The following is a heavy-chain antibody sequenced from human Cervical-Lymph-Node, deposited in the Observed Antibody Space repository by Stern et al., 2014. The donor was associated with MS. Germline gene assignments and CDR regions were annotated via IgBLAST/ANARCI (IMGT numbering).Heavy chain of an antibody. CDR3: ARSPKTFGGVAYTFDI. V-gene: IGHV1-69*18. J-gene: IGHJ3*02. Sequence: VQLVQSGAEVKKSGSSAKVSCKASGGSFSSYPITWVRQAPGQGLEWLGSIIPIFDIANYAQKFQCRVTITADESTTTAYMELSSLRSDDTAVYYCARSPKTFGGVAYTFDIWGQGTMVTVSS. CDR2: IIPIFDIA. D-gene: IGHD3-16*01. CDR1: GGSFSSYP.